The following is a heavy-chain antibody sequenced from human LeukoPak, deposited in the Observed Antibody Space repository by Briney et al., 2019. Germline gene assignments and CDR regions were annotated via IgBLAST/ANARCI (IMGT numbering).Heavy chain of an antibody. V-gene: IGHV4-4*09. Sequence: SETLSLTCTVSGSSIDTYSWSWIRQPPGKGLEWIGHIYSTGSTHYNPALKSRGTMSLDTSKNQFSLMLSTVNAADTAVFYCCRRRTELDTIADDAFDLWGKETMVTVSS. CDR3: CRRRTELDTIADDAFDL. CDR1: GSSIDTYS. D-gene: IGHD5-24*01. CDR2: IYSTGST. J-gene: IGHJ3*01.